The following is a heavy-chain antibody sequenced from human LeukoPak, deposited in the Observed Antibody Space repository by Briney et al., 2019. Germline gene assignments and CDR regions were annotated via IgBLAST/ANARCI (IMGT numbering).Heavy chain of an antibody. V-gene: IGHV4-39*01. CDR1: GGSIGSSYYY. D-gene: IGHD6-6*01. CDR3: ARHRIAARGSFDY. J-gene: IGHJ4*02. CDR2: IYYSGST. Sequence: PSETLSLTCTVSGGSIGSSYYYWGWIRKPPGRGLEWIGSIYYSGSTYYNPSLKSRVTISDDTSKNQFSLKLNSVTAADTAVYYCARHRIAARGSFDYWGQGTLVTVSS.